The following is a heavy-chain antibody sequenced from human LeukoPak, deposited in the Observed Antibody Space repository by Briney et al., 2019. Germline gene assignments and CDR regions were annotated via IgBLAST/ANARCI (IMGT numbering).Heavy chain of an antibody. CDR2: ISAYNGNR. V-gene: IGHV1-18*01. Sequence: ASVKVSCKASGYTFSSYGVGWVRQAPGQGLEWMVWISAYNGNRNTAERFQGRITITADESTSTAYMELSSLRSEDTAVYYCARGCSGGSCYSSWAFDIWGQGTMVTVSS. D-gene: IGHD2-15*01. CDR1: GYTFSSYG. J-gene: IGHJ3*02. CDR3: ARGCSGGSCYSSWAFDI.